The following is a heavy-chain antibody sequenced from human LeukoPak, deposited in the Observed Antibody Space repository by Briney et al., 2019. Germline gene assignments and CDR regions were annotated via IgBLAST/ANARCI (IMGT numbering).Heavy chain of an antibody. CDR2: ITSGGAST. Sequence: GGSLRLSCDASVLSISNCYMSWIRQSPGKGLEWISYITSGGASTNYADSVRGRFTISRDKARNSVALQLNSLRAEDTAVYYCTRQRRGTYYAFDSWGQGTLVTVSS. CDR3: TRQRRGTYYAFDS. V-gene: IGHV3-11*01. D-gene: IGHD3-16*01. CDR1: VLSISNCY. J-gene: IGHJ4*02.